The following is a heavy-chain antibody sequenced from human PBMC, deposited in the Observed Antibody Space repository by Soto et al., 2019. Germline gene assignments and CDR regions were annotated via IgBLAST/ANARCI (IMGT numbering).Heavy chain of an antibody. CDR2: IIPILNIS. Sequence: QVQLVQSGAEVKKPGSSVKVSCKASGGTFSSYTINWVRQAPGQGLEWMGRIIPILNISNFAQRFQGRVTITADKFMTAAYMALSSLRSEDTAVYYSATSFDNDYIPGVQSSYYMDVWGKGTTVTVSS. V-gene: IGHV1-69*02. CDR1: GGTFSSYT. CDR3: ATSFDNDYIPGVQSSYYMDV. D-gene: IGHD4-4*01. J-gene: IGHJ6*03.